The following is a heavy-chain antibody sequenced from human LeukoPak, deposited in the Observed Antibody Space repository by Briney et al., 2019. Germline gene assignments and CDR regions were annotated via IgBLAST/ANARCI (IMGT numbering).Heavy chain of an antibody. V-gene: IGHV1-2*02. CDR2: INPNRGGT. CDR1: GYTFTGYY. CDR3: ARVDCSGGSCYFDY. Sequence: ASVKVSCKASGYTFTGYYMHWVRQAPGQGLEWMGWINPNRGGTNYAQKFQGRVTITRDTSISTAYMELSRLRSDDTAVYYCARVDCSGGSCYFDYWGQGTLVTVSS. D-gene: IGHD2-15*01. J-gene: IGHJ4*02.